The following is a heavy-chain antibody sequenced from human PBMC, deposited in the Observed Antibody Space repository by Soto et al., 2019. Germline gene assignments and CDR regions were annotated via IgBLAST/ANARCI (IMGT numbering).Heavy chain of an antibody. CDR2: IYYSGST. CDR3: ARVGGVVTATPTSSIQH. Sequence: QVQLQESGPGLVKPSQTLSLTCTVSGGSISSGGYYWSWIRQHPGKGLEWIGYIYYSGSTYYNPSLKSRVTISADTSKIQFSRKLSSVTAADTAVYYCARVGGVVTATPTSSIQHWGQGTLVTVSS. V-gene: IGHV4-31*03. D-gene: IGHD2-21*02. CDR1: GGSISSGGYY. J-gene: IGHJ1*01.